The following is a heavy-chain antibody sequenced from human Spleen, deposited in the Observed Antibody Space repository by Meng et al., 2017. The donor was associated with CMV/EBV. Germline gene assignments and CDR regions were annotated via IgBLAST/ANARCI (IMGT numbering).Heavy chain of an antibody. D-gene: IGHD3-9*01. Sequence: GGSLRLSCAASGFTFNNYAMHWVRQAPGKGLEYVSAISNNGDSTYYADSVKGRFTISRGNSKNTLYLQMNSLRTEDTAVYYCARDRYFDWLFFNCGQGTLVTVSS. J-gene: IGHJ4*02. CDR1: GFTFNNYA. CDR2: ISNNGDST. CDR3: ARDRYFDWLFFN. V-gene: IGHV3-64*02.